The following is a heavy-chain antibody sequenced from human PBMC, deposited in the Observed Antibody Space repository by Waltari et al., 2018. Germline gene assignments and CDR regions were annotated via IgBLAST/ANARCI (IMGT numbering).Heavy chain of an antibody. CDR2: VDPEDGET. V-gene: IGHV1-69-2*01. J-gene: IGHJ1*01. Sequence: EVHLTQSGAEVKTPGATVKISCKASGYSFTDQSLHGVRQAPGKGPEWIGRVDPEDGETTLAEKFEGRVTITADTSTDTAYMDLSRLRSEDTALYYCMTLPIFGLVIKNYWGQGTLVTVSS. D-gene: IGHD3-3*01. CDR1: GYSFTDQS. CDR3: MTLPIFGLVIKNY.